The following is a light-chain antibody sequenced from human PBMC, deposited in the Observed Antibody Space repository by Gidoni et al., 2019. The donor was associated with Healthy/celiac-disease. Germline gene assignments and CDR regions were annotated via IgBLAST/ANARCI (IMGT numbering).Light chain of an antibody. Sequence: EIVMTQSPATLSVSPGARATLSCRARKRVSSNLAWYQQKPGQAPRLLIYGASTRATGIPARFSGSGSGTEFTLTIRSLQSEDFAVYYCQQYNNWPPAYTFGQGTKLEIK. CDR3: QQYNNWPPAYT. J-gene: IGKJ2*01. CDR1: KRVSSN. CDR2: GAS. V-gene: IGKV3-15*01.